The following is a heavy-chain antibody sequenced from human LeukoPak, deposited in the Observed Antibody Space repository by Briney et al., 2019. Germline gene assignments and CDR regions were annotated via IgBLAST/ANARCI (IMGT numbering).Heavy chain of an antibody. CDR3: TREWERLWFGESPFDY. CDR1: GFTFGDYA. J-gene: IGHJ4*02. D-gene: IGHD3-10*01. Sequence: PGGSLRLSCTASGFTFGDYAMSWFRQAPGKGLEWVGFIRSKAYGGTTEYAASVKGRFTISRDDSKSIAYLQMNSLKTEDTAVYYCTREWERLWFGESPFDYWGQGTLVTVSS. CDR2: IRSKAYGGTT. V-gene: IGHV3-49*03.